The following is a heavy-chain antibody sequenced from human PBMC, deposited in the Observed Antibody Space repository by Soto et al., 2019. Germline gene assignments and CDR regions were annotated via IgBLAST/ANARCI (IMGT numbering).Heavy chain of an antibody. Sequence: QVQLVQSGAEVKKPGASVKVSCRASGYTFTSSSIHWLRQAPGQRPEWLAWINCGNGNTNYSQRFRGRLTITSDTSASTAYMELSSLKSDDTAVYYCARVQVPPVGVVLWFDPWGQGTLVTVSS. D-gene: IGHD3-3*01. CDR1: GYTFTSSS. J-gene: IGHJ5*02. V-gene: IGHV1-3*01. CDR2: INCGNGNT. CDR3: ARVQVPPVGVVLWFDP.